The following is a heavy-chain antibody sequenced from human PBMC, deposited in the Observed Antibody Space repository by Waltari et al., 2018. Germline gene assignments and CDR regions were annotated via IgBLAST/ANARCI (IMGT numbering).Heavy chain of an antibody. CDR2: IYYSGST. D-gene: IGHD2-8*01. V-gene: IGHV4-39*01. CDR1: GGSISSSSYY. J-gene: IGHJ4*02. Sequence: QLQLQESGPGLVKPSETLSLTCTVSGGSISSSSYYWGWIRQPPGKGLEWIGSIYYSGSTDYNPSLKSRVTISVDTSKNQFSLKLSSVTDADTAVYDCASRRACTNFDYWGQGTLVTVSS. CDR3: ASRRACTNFDY.